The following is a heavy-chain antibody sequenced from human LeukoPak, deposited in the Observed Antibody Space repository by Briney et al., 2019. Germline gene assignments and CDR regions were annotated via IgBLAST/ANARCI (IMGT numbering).Heavy chain of an antibody. J-gene: IGHJ4*02. CDR1: GFTFSSYW. V-gene: IGHV3-74*01. D-gene: IGHD3-22*01. CDR2: INSDGSST. Sequence: GGSLRLSCAASGFTFSSYWMHWVRQAPGKGLVWVSRINSDGSSTSYADSVKGRFTISRDNAKNTLYLQMNSLRAEDTAVYYCARSGHDSSGYQYYFDYWGQGTLVTVSS. CDR3: ARSGHDSSGYQYYFDY.